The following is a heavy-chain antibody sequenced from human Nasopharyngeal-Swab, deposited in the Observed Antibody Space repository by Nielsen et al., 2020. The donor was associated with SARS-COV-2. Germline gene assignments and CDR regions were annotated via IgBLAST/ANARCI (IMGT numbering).Heavy chain of an antibody. CDR2: ISSSSSTI. J-gene: IGHJ6*03. V-gene: IGHV3-48*04. D-gene: IGHD3-10*01. CDR3: ARGGGGLLWFGELLYPSDYYYYYMDV. CDR1: GFTFSSYS. Sequence: GGSLRLSCAASGFTFSSYSMNWVRQAPGKGLEWVSYISSSSSTIYYADSVKGRFTISRDNAKNSLYLQMNSLRAEDTAVYYCARGGGGLLWFGELLYPSDYYYYYMDVWAKGPRSPSP.